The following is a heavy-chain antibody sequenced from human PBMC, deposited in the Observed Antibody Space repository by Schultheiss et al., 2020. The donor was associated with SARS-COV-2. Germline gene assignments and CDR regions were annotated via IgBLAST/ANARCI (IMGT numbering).Heavy chain of an antibody. CDR1: GGSFSGYY. CDR3: ARRDSSGSRPDFDY. J-gene: IGHJ4*02. V-gene: IGHV4-34*01. Sequence: SQTLSLTCAVYGGSFSGYYWSWIRQPPGKGLEWIGEINQSGSTNYNPSLKSRVTISVDTSKNQFSLKLSSVTAADTAVYYCARRDSSGSRPDFDYWGQGTLVTVSS. CDR2: INQSGST. D-gene: IGHD6-19*01.